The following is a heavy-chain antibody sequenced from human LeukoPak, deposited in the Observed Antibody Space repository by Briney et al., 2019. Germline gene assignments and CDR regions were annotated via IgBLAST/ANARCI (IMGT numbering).Heavy chain of an antibody. CDR1: GYILSRLG. Sequence: PGGSVSLLCTPSGYILSRLGMICLRQAPGKGLEWVANIKEDGSVKACVDSLKGRFTISRDNAKNSLFLQMNSLRAEDTAVYYCASARVYCSGRAKAIYNWGQGTMVTVSS. CDR2: IKEDGSVK. V-gene: IGHV3-7*05. J-gene: IGHJ3*02. D-gene: IGHD3-10*01. CDR3: ASARVYCSGRAKAIYN.